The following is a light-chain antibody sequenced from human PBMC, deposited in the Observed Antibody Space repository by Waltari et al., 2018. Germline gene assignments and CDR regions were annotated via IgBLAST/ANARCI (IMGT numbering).Light chain of an antibody. J-gene: IGLJ3*02. V-gene: IGLV2-14*01. Sequence: QSALTQPASVSGSPGQSITISCTGTSSDVGGYNYVSWYQQPPGNAPTLMIYDGSKRPSGVSNRFSGSKSGNTASLTISGLQAEDEADYYCSSYTSSSTLVFGGGTKLTVL. CDR1: SSDVGGYNY. CDR2: DGS. CDR3: SSYTSSSTLV.